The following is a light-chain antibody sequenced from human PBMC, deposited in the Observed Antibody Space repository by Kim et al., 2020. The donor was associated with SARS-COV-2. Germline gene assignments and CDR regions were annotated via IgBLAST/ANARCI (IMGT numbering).Light chain of an antibody. J-gene: IGLJ1*01. CDR2: DVS. CDR1: SSDVGGYNY. V-gene: IGLV2-11*01. Sequence: QSVTISCTGTSSDVGGYNYVSWYQQHPGKAPKLMIYDVSKRPSGVPDRLSGSKSGNTASLTISRLQAEDEADYYCCSYADSYTIYVFGTGTKVTVL. CDR3: CSYADSYTIYV.